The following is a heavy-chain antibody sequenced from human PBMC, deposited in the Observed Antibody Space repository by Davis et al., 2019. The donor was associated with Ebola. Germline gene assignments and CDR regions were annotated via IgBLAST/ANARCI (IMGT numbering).Heavy chain of an antibody. J-gene: IGHJ5*02. Sequence: GESLKISCKGSGYTFTNNWIAWVRQMPGKGLEWMGIIYPGDSDTRYSPSFQGQVTISADKSISTAYLQWSSLKASDTAMYYCARHGVPKNWFDPWGQGTLVTVSS. CDR1: GYTFTNNW. CDR3: ARHGVPKNWFDP. V-gene: IGHV5-51*01. CDR2: IYPGDSDT. D-gene: IGHD3-16*01.